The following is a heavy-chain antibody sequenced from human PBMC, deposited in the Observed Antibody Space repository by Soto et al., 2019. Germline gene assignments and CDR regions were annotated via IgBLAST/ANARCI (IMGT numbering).Heavy chain of an antibody. CDR3: AKVPIFGVVSRSYGMAV. CDR2: ISGSGTST. Sequence: GGSLRLSCAASGFTFSSYAVSWVRQAPGKGLEWVSGISGSGTSTYYADSVKGRFTISRDNSKNTLYLQMNSLRAEDTAVYYCAKVPIFGVVSRSYGMAVWGQGTTVTVSS. CDR1: GFTFSSYA. D-gene: IGHD3-3*02. V-gene: IGHV3-23*01. J-gene: IGHJ6*02.